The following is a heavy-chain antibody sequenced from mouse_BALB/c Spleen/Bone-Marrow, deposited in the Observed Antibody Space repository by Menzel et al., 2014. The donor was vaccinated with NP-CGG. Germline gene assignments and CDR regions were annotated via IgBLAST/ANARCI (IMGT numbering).Heavy chain of an antibody. Sequence: EVKLMESVGGLVQPGGSLRLSCATSGFTFSDFYMEWVRQPPGKRLEWIAASRNKANDYTTEYSASVKGRFIVSRDTSQSILYLQMNALRAEDTAIYYCARDYYGSSYWYFDVWGAGTTVTVSS. CDR1: GFTFSDFY. V-gene: IGHV7-1*02. J-gene: IGHJ1*01. D-gene: IGHD1-1*01. CDR2: SRNKANDYTT. CDR3: ARDYYGSSYWYFDV.